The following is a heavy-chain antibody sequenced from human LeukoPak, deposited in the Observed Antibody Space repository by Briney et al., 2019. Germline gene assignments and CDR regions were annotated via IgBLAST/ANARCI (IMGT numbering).Heavy chain of an antibody. CDR3: ARGHDILTGYSPLDY. J-gene: IGHJ4*02. CDR1: GGSISSSNW. Sequence: SGTLSLTCAVSGGSISSSNWWSWVRQPPGKGLEWIGEIYHSGSTNYNPSLKSRVTISVDKSKNQFSLKLSSVTAADTAVYYCARGHDILTGYSPLDYWGQGTLVTVPS. CDR2: IYHSGST. V-gene: IGHV4-4*02. D-gene: IGHD3-9*01.